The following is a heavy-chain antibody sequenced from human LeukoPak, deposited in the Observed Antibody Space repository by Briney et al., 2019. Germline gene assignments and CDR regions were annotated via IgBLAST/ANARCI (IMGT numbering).Heavy chain of an antibody. CDR1: GFAFSNYV. Sequence: GWSLRLSCADSGFAFSNYVMHWVRQAIGQGLEGVSAIGSAGDTYYPGSVKGRFTISRENAKNSLYLQMNSLRAGDTAVYYCAKADDSSSWFPWGQGTLVTVSS. V-gene: IGHV3-13*01. CDR2: IGSAGDT. J-gene: IGHJ4*02. D-gene: IGHD6-13*01. CDR3: AKADDSSSWFP.